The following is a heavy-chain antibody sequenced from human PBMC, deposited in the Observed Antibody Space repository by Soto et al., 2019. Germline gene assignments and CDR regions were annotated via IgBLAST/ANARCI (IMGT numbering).Heavy chain of an antibody. CDR1: GASITFGGYS. D-gene: IGHD1-26*01. Sequence: SETLSLTCTVSGASITFGGYSWSWIRQTPGKGLEWIGYINHLETTFYNPSFESRLTLSIDRAKNQFSLKLHSMSAADRAVYFCARGGGSDSFDYWGQGILVTV. CDR3: ARGGGSDSFDY. J-gene: IGHJ4*02. CDR2: INHLETT. V-gene: IGHV4-30-2*01.